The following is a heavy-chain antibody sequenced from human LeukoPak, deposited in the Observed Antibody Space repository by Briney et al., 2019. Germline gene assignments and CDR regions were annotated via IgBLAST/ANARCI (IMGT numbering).Heavy chain of an antibody. Sequence: GSSVKVSCKASGGTFISYAITWVRQAPGQGLEWMGWTIPLFGTTQYAQKFQGRVTITTDESTRAAYMEMSSLRAEDTAVYYCARDVDPYCNLGNCYDYWGQGTLVTVSS. CDR3: ARDVDPYCNLGNCYDY. J-gene: IGHJ4*02. D-gene: IGHD2-15*01. V-gene: IGHV1-69*05. CDR1: GGTFISYA. CDR2: TIPLFGTT.